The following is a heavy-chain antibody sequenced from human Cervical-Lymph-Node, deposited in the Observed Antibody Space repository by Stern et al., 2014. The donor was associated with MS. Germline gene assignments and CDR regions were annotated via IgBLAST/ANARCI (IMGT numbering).Heavy chain of an antibody. CDR1: GFTFSSYW. D-gene: IGHD1-1*01. CDR2: IARGGSDT. V-gene: IGHV3-7*01. J-gene: IGHJ4*02. Sequence: VQLVESGGGLVQPGGSLRLSCAVSGFTFSSYWMSLVRHAPGKRLEWVADIARGGSDTYYVGSVRRRFTISRDDTKNSLSLQMSNLRAEDTAVYYCVRHKSGSLDSYFDYWGQGALVTVSS. CDR3: VRHKSGSLDSYFDY.